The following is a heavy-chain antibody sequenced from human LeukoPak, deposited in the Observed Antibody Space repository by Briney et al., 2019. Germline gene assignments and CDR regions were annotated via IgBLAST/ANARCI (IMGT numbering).Heavy chain of an antibody. CDR1: GFTFSSYG. CDR2: IWYDGSNK. Sequence: PGGSLRLSCAASGFTFSSYGMHWVRQAPGKGLEWVAVIWYDGSNKYYADSVKGRFTISRDNSKNTLYLQMNGLRAEDTAVYYCANTLSPGYPVDYWGQGTLVTVSS. D-gene: IGHD3-16*02. CDR3: ANTLSPGYPVDY. V-gene: IGHV3-33*06. J-gene: IGHJ4*02.